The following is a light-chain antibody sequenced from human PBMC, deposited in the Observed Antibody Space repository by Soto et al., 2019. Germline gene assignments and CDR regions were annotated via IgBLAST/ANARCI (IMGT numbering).Light chain of an antibody. Sequence: EIVMTHSPATLSVSPGERATLSCRASQSVSSNLAWYQQKPGQAPRLLIYGASSRATGIPDRFSGSGSETDFTLTISRLEPEDFAVYYCHHYGSTFGQGTKVEI. CDR1: QSVSSN. J-gene: IGKJ1*01. V-gene: IGKV3-20*01. CDR3: HHYGST. CDR2: GAS.